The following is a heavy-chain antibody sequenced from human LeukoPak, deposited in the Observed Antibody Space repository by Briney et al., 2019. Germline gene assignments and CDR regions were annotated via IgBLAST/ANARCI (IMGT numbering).Heavy chain of an antibody. J-gene: IGHJ4*02. CDR2: FDPEDGET. Sequence: ASVKVSCKVSGYTLTELSMHWVRQAPGKGLEWMGGFDPEDGETIYAQKFQGRVTITRDTSASTAYMELSSLRSEDTAVYYCARGGSHHYYYDSSGYYYPPSPIDYWGQGTLVTVSS. CDR3: ARGGSHHYYYDSSGYYYPPSPIDY. CDR1: GYTLTELS. D-gene: IGHD3-22*01. V-gene: IGHV1-24*01.